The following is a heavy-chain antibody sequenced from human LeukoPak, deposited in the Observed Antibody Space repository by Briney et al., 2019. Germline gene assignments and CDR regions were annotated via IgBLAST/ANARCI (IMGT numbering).Heavy chain of an antibody. V-gene: IGHV3-30*18. J-gene: IGHJ4*02. CDR3: VKDQGRGTYSFDY. CDR2: ISYDGSNK. CDR1: GFTFSSYG. Sequence: PGGSLRLSCAASGFTFSSYGMHWVRQAPGKGLEWVAVISYDGSNKYYADSVKGRFTISRDNSKNTLYLEMNSLTAEDTAVYYCVKDQGRGTYSFDYWGQGTLVTVSS. D-gene: IGHD1-26*01.